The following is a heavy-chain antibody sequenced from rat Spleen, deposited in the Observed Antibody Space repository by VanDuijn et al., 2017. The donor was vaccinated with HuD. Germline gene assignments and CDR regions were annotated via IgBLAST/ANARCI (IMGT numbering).Heavy chain of an antibody. CDR1: GFTFSSSW. D-gene: IGHD3-3*01. CDR3: TGGGHSALNWFAY. CDR2: ITRDGSST. J-gene: IGHJ3*01. Sequence: EVQLVESGGGLVQPGSPLKLSCAASGFTFSSSWLNWIRQAPGKGLDWVASITRDGSSTYYPDTVKGRFVISKDNAKDTGYLHMNNLRSEDTAMYYCTGGGHSALNWFAYWGQGTLVTVSS. V-gene: IGHV5-35*01.